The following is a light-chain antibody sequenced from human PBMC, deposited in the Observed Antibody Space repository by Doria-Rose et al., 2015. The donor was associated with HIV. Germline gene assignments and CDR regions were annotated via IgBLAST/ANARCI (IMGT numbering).Light chain of an antibody. CDR2: WAS. CDR1: QSLLYTSKNY. CDR3: QQYYDTPS. Sequence: DIRVTQSPESLGMSLGERATLNCKSNQSLLYTSKNYLAWYQQKPGQPPKLLIYWASTRQSVVPARFGGSGSGTDFTPTISSLEAEDVAVYYCQQYYDTPSFGPGTTVDIK. J-gene: IGKJ3*01. V-gene: IGKV4-1*01.